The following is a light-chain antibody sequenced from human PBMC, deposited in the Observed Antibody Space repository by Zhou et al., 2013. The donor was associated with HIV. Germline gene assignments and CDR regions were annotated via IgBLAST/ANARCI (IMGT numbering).Light chain of an antibody. V-gene: IGKV1-9*01. CDR1: QGISSY. CDR2: AAS. CDR3: QQLSSYPYT. Sequence: DIQLTQSPSFLSASVGDRVIITCRASQGISSYLAWYQQKPGKAPKLLIYAASTLQSGVPSRFSGSGSGTEFTLTISSLQPEDFATYCCQQLSSYPYTFGPGDRSWRSN. J-gene: IGKJ2*01.